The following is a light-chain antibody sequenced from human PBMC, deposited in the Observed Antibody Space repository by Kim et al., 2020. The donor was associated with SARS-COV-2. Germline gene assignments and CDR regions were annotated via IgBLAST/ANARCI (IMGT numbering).Light chain of an antibody. CDR1: SSDVGGDNS. CDR2: EVS. J-gene: IGLJ1*01. CDR3: SSHAGTNNFYV. V-gene: IGLV2-8*01. Sequence: QSDTISWTGTSSDVGGDNSVYWYQQHPGNAPKRMIYEVSQRHSGVTDRFSGSKSGNTASLTVSGLQAEDEADYYCSSHAGTNNFYVFGTGTKVTVL.